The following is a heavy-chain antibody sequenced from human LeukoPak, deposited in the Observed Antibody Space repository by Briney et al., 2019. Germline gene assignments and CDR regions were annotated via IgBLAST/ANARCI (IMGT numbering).Heavy chain of an antibody. V-gene: IGHV3-48*03. CDR3: AREPASRLNYFDS. D-gene: IGHD6-6*01. Sequence: GGSLRLSCAASGFTFSTYEMNWVSLAPGKGLDSVSSISSSDGTIYYAVSVKGRFTISRDNAKNSLYLQMNSLRAEDTAVYYCAREPASRLNYFDSWGQGTLVTVSS. J-gene: IGHJ4*02. CDR1: GFTFSTYE. CDR2: ISSSDGTI.